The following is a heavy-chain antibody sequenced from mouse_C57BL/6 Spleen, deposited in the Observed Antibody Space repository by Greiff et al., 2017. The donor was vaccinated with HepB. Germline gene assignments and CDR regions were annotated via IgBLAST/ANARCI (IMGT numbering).Heavy chain of an antibody. D-gene: IGHD1-1*01. J-gene: IGHJ1*03. CDR1: GYTFTDYY. CDR3: ARKNYGSSDWYFDV. V-gene: IGHV1-19*01. Sequence: EVQLQQSGPVLVKPGASVKMSCKASGYTFTDYYMNWVKQSHGKSLEWIGVINPSNGGTSYNQKFKGKATLTVDKSSSTAYMELNSLTSEDSAVYYCARKNYGSSDWYFDVWGTGTTVTVSS. CDR2: INPSNGGT.